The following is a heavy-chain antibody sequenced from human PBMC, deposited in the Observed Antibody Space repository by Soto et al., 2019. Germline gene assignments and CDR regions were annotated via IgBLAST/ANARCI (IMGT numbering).Heavy chain of an antibody. J-gene: IGHJ4*02. Sequence: SETLSRTCTVSGGSISSGGYYRSWIRQHPGKGLEWIGYIYYSGSTYYNPSLKSRVTISVDTSKNQFSLKLSSVTASDTAMYYCARYHMVGARVVMGLYYWDQGPLVAISS. CDR2: IYYSGST. CDR3: ARYHMVGARVVMGLYY. CDR1: GGSISSGGYY. V-gene: IGHV4-31*03. D-gene: IGHD3-10*01.